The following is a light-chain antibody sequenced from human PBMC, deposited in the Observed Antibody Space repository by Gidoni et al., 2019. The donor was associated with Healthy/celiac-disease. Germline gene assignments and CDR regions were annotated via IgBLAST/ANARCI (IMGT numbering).Light chain of an antibody. CDR3: QQSYNTLWT. V-gene: IGKV1-39*01. J-gene: IGKJ1*01. CDR1: QSISSY. CDR2: AAT. Sequence: DIQMPQSPSSLSASVGDRLTITCRGSQSISSYLHWYQQKPGKAPKLLFYAATSLHSGVPSRCSSSGSAADFTPTISRLQHEDFATYYCQQSYNTLWTFGQGTKVEIK.